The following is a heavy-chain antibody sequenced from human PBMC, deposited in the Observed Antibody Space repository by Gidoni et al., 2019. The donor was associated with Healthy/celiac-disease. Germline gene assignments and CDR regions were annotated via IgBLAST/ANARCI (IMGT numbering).Heavy chain of an antibody. Sequence: EVQLVQSGAEATKPGESLKIPCKGSGDSFTSNWIGWVRQLPGKGLEWMGIIYPGSSDTRYSPSFQVQVTISADKSISTAYLQWSSLKAADTAMYYCARRLRFLEWPGGAFDIWGQGTMVTVSS. D-gene: IGHD3-3*01. CDR3: ARRLRFLEWPGGAFDI. J-gene: IGHJ3*02. CDR2: IYPGSSDT. CDR1: GDSFTSNW. V-gene: IGHV5-51*01.